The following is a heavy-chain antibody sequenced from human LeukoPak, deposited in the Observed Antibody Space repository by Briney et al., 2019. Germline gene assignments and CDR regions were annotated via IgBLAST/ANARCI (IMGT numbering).Heavy chain of an antibody. J-gene: IGHJ4*02. CDR2: ISTTSSFT. V-gene: IGHV3-11*06. CDR3: ASANWNDVSY. CDR1: GFTFSDYY. Sequence: GGSLRLSCAASGFTFSDYYMNWIRQAPGKGLEWVSYISTTSSFTKYADSVKGRFTISRDNAKNSMYLQMNSLRAEDTAVYYCASANWNDVSYWGQGTLVTVSS. D-gene: IGHD1-1*01.